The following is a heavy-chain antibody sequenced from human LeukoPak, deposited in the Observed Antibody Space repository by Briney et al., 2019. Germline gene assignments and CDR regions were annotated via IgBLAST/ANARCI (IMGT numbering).Heavy chain of an antibody. CDR3: ARDPSYYDFWSGYYFDY. CDR2: ISHDGTNK. Sequence: GGSLRLSCAASGFAFKSFGMHWVRQAPGKGLKWVAVISHDGTNKYYADFVKGRFTISRDNSKNSLYLQMNSLRAEDTAVYYCARDPSYYDFWSGYYFDYWGQGTLVTVSS. J-gene: IGHJ4*02. V-gene: IGHV3-30*03. D-gene: IGHD3-3*01. CDR1: GFAFKSFG.